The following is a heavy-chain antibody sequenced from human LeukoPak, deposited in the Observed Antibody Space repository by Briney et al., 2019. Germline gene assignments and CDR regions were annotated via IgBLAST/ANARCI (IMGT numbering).Heavy chain of an antibody. D-gene: IGHD6-19*01. CDR3: ARDPLIAVAGTPA. CDR2: IYYSGST. CDR1: GGSISSGGYY. V-gene: IGHV4-31*03. Sequence: SETLSLTCTVSGGSISSGGYYWSWIRQHPGKGLEWIGYIYYSGSTYYNPSLKSRVTISVDTSKNQFSLKLSSVTAADTAVYYCARDPLIAVAGTPAWGQGTLVTVSS. J-gene: IGHJ5*02.